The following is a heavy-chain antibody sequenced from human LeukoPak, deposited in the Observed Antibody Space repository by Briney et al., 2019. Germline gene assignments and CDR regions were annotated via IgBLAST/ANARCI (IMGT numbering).Heavy chain of an antibody. J-gene: IGHJ4*01. Sequence: ASVKVSCKTSGYTFSNYGISWVRQAPGQGLEWMGWITAYNGNRLYAQRFQGKITLTTDTSTSTSYMELRSLEYDDTAIYYCARDNDKVVDHWGQGTLVTVSS. D-gene: IGHD1-1*01. CDR2: ITAYNGNR. V-gene: IGHV1-18*01. CDR3: ARDNDKVVDH. CDR1: GYTFSNYG.